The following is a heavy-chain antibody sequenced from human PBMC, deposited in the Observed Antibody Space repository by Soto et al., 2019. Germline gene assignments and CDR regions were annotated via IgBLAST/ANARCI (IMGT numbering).Heavy chain of an antibody. CDR3: ARETTIFGVVNWFDP. J-gene: IGHJ5*02. CDR2: IYYSGST. Sequence: SETLSLTCTVSGGSISSGDYYWSWIRQPPGKGLEWIGYIYYSGSTYCNPSLKSRVTISVDTSKNQFSLKLSSVTAADTAVYYCARETTIFGVVNWFDPWGQGTLVTVSS. CDR1: GGSISSGDYY. V-gene: IGHV4-30-4*01. D-gene: IGHD3-3*01.